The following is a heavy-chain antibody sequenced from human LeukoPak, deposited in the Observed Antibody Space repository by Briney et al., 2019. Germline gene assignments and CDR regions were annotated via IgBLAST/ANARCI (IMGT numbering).Heavy chain of an antibody. CDR1: GGSISSSLFY. CDR2: VFYTGDT. Sequence: SETLSLTCAVSGGSISSSLFYWAWIRQPPRQGLEWIGSVFYTGDTYYNPSFTSRITISVDTSKNQFSLKLRSVTAADTAVYYCARRLTGTVDYWGPGTLVTVSS. V-gene: IGHV4-39*01. J-gene: IGHJ4*02. CDR3: ARRLTGTVDY. D-gene: IGHD3-9*01.